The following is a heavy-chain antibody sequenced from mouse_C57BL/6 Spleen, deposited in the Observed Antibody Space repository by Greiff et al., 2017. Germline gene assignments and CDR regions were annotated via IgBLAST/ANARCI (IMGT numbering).Heavy chain of an antibody. V-gene: IGHV3-6*01. CDR3: ARGYDAMDY. J-gene: IGHJ4*01. Sequence: EVQRVESGPGLVKPSPSLSLSCSVSGYSITSGYFWYWIRQFPGNKLEWVGFISYDGSNNYNPSLKNRISITRDTSKNPFFLKLNSVTTEDTATYYCARGYDAMDYWGQGTSVTVSS. CDR2: ISYDGSN. CDR1: GYSITSGYF.